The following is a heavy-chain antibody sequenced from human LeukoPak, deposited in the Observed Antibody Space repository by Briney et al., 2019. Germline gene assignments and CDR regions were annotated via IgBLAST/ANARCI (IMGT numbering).Heavy chain of an antibody. CDR3: ARFSSTWYVAFDM. Sequence: GGSLRLSCAASGFIVSSYETGWVRQAPGKRLEWLSYINSGGTVYYADSVKGRFTFSRDNAKNSLYLHMNSLRAEDTALYYCARFSSTWYVAFDMWGQGTMVTVSS. V-gene: IGHV3-48*03. CDR1: GFIVSSYE. D-gene: IGHD6-13*01. CDR2: INSGGTV. J-gene: IGHJ3*02.